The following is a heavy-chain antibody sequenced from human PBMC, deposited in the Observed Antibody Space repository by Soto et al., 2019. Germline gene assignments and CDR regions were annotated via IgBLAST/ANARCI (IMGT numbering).Heavy chain of an antibody. CDR2: IDPNSGST. CDR1: GYSFTDYY. V-gene: IGHV1-2*02. J-gene: IGHJ5*02. D-gene: IGHD5-18*01. CDR3: ARDGVRGYSYGDNWFDP. Sequence: QVHLVQSGAEMKKPGASVKVSCEASGYSFTDYYMHWVRQAPGQGLEWMGRIDPNSGSTNYAQKFQGRVTMTRDTSISTAYLELSRLRSDDTAVYFCARDGVRGYSYGDNWFDPWGQGTLVTVSP.